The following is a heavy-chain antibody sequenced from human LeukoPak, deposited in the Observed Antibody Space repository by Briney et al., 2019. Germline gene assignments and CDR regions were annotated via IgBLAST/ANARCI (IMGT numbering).Heavy chain of an antibody. CDR3: AREPPSILGYCSSTSCYSRGYFDY. CDR2: IKQDGSGK. D-gene: IGHD2-2*01. CDR1: GFTFSSYW. Sequence: QSGGSLRLSCAASGFTFSSYWMSWVRQAPGKGLEWVANIKQDGSGKYYVDSVKGRFTISRDNAKNSLYLQMNSLRAEDTAVYYCAREPPSILGYCSSTSCYSRGYFDYWGQGTLVTVSS. V-gene: IGHV3-7*01. J-gene: IGHJ4*02.